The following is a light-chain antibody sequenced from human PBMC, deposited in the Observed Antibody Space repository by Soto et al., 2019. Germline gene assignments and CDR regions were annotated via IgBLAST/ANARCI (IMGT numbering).Light chain of an antibody. J-gene: IGKJ4*01. V-gene: IGKV4-1*01. CDR3: QQYYSTPLLT. CDR2: WAS. Sequence: DIVMTQSPDSLAVSLGERATINCKSSQSVLYSSNNKNYLAWYQQKPGQPPKLLIYWASTRESGVPDRFSGSGSVTEFTLTISSLQAEDVAVYFCQQYYSTPLLTFGGGTKVEIK. CDR1: QSVLYSSNNKNY.